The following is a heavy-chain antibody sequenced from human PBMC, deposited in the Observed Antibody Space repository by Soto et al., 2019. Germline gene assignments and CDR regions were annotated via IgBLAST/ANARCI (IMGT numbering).Heavy chain of an antibody. CDR1: GYAFTSYG. D-gene: IGHD3-22*01. CDR2: ISAYNGNT. CDR3: AREPKYYYDSSGYYGHDY. V-gene: IGHV1-18*04. J-gene: IGHJ4*02. Sequence: ASVKVSCKASGYAFTSYGISWVRQAPGQGLEWMGWISAYNGNTNYAQKLQGRVTMTTDTSTSTAYMELRSLRSDDTAVYYCAREPKYYYDSSGYYGHDYWGSGTVVTVSS.